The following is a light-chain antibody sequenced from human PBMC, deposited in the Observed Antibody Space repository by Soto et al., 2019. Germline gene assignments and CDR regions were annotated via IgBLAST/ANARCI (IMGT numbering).Light chain of an antibody. Sequence: QSVLTQPRSVSGSPGQSVTISCTGTSSDVGGYNYVSWYQQHPGKAPKLMIYDVSKWPSGVPDRFSGSKSGNTASLTISGLQAEDEADYYCFSYAGNSLWVFGGGTKLTVL. CDR1: SSDVGGYNY. CDR2: DVS. CDR3: FSYAGNSLWV. V-gene: IGLV2-11*01. J-gene: IGLJ3*02.